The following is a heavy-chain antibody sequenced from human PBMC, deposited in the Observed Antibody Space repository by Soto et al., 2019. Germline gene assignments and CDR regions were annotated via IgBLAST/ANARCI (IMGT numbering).Heavy chain of an antibody. CDR1: GFTLSSYS. CDR2: ISRSSSTI. Sequence: AGGSLRLSCAASGFTLSSYSMTWVRQAPGKGLEWLSYISRSSSTINYADSVKGRFTISRDNAKNSVYLELNSLRDEDTAVYYCARDPPNFYYYGMDVWGQGTTVTVSS. J-gene: IGHJ6*02. CDR3: ARDPPNFYYYGMDV. V-gene: IGHV3-48*02.